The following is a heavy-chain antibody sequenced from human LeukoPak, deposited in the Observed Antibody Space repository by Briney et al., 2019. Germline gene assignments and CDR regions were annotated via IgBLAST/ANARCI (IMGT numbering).Heavy chain of an antibody. D-gene: IGHD3-3*01. Sequence: SVKVSCKASGGTFSSYAISWVRQAPGQGLEWMGGVIPIFGTANYAQKFQGRVTITADESTSTAYMELSSLRSEDTAVYYCARFAVFGGPDTSEGLDYWGQGTLVTVSS. CDR3: ARFAVFGGPDTSEGLDY. J-gene: IGHJ4*02. CDR2: VIPIFGTA. V-gene: IGHV1-69*13. CDR1: GGTFSSYA.